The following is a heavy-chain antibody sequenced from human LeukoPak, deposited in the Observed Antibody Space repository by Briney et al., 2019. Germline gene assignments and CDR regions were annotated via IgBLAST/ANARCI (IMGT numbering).Heavy chain of an antibody. Sequence: SETLSLTCTVSGGSINIRNYYWAWIRQPPGRQLEWIGSVYSSGSLYYNPSLKSRVTISVDTSKNQFSLRLSSVTAADTAVYYCASRIAVSKFDYWGQGTLVTVSS. CDR2: VYSSGSL. CDR3: ASRIAVSKFDY. D-gene: IGHD6-19*01. CDR1: GGSINIRNYY. J-gene: IGHJ4*02. V-gene: IGHV4-39*07.